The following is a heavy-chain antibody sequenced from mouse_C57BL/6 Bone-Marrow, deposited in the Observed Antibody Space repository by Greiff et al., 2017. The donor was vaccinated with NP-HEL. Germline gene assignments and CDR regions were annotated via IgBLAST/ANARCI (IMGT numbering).Heavy chain of an antibody. D-gene: IGHD3-1*01. CDR3: ARSGSWAWFAY. V-gene: IGHV1-7*01. CDR2: INPSSGYT. CDR1: GHTLTSYW. Sequence: VQLQQAGAELAKPGASVKLSCKASGHTLTSYWMHWVKQRPGQGLEWIGYINPSSGYTKYNQKFKDKATLTADKSSSTAYMQLSSLTYEDSAVYYCARSGSWAWFAYWGQGTLVTVSA. J-gene: IGHJ3*01.